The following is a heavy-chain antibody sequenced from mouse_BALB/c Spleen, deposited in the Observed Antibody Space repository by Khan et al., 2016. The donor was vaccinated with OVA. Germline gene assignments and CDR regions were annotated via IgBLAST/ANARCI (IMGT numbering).Heavy chain of an antibody. CDR3: ARPPYFSYVLVY. Sequence: VQLQESGPELKKPGETVKISCKASGYTFTNFGMNWVKQAPGKGLKWMGWINTYTGEPTYADDFKGRFAFSLETSANTAYLQISNLKNEDTATYFCARPPYFSYVLVYWGQGTSVTVSS. V-gene: IGHV9-3-1*01. CDR1: GYTFTNFG. CDR2: INTYTGEP. J-gene: IGHJ4*01. D-gene: IGHD2-10*01.